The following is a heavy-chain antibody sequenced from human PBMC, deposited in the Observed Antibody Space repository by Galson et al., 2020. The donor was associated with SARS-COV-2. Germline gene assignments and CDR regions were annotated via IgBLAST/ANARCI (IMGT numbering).Heavy chain of an antibody. CDR3: VRDGAEDYFSSGRYFDL. J-gene: IGHJ2*01. CDR2: VWSDGSYQ. V-gene: IGHV3-33*01. CDR1: GFTFSSHG. D-gene: IGHD3-22*01. Sequence: GASLKISCAASGFTFSSHGMHWVRQAPGKGLEWVAIVWSDGSYQYYVDSVKGRFIISRDNSKNTLYLQMTSLRAEDTAVYYCVRDGAEDYFSSGRYFDLWGRGTLVTVSS.